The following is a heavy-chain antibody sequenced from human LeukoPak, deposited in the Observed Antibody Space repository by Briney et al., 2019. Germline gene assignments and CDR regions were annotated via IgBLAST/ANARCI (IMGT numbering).Heavy chain of an antibody. CDR2: ISSSSSYI. Sequence: KPGGSLRLSCAASGFTFSSYSMNWVRQAPGNGLEWVSSISSSSSYIYYADSVKGRFTISRDNAKNSLYLQMNSLRAEDTAVYYCARDPGESGYSYGYVVEVGGGAFDIWGQGTMVTVSS. D-gene: IGHD5-18*01. CDR3: ARDPGESGYSYGYVVEVGGGAFDI. J-gene: IGHJ3*02. CDR1: GFTFSSYS. V-gene: IGHV3-21*01.